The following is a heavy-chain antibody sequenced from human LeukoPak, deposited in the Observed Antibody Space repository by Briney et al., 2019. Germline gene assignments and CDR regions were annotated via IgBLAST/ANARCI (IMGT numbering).Heavy chain of an antibody. V-gene: IGHV4-59*01. Sequence: SETLSLTCTVSGGSISNYYWYWLRQPPGKGLEWIGYIYYSGSTNYNPSLKSRVTISVDTSKNQFSLKLSSVTAADTAVYYCAKGGPEASAGLSWFDPWGQGTLVTVSS. CDR2: IYYSGST. J-gene: IGHJ5*02. CDR1: GGSISNYY. CDR3: AKGGPEASAGLSWFDP. D-gene: IGHD1-14*01.